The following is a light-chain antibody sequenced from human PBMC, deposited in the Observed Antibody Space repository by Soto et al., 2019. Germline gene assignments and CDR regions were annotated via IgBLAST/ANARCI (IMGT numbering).Light chain of an antibody. Sequence: DIQMTQSPSTLSASVGYRVTITCRASQSISSWLAWYQQKPGKAPKLLIYKASSLESGVPSRFSGSGSGTEFTLTISSLQPDDFATYYCQQYNSYLITFGQGTRLEIK. J-gene: IGKJ5*01. CDR1: QSISSW. CDR2: KAS. V-gene: IGKV1-5*03. CDR3: QQYNSYLIT.